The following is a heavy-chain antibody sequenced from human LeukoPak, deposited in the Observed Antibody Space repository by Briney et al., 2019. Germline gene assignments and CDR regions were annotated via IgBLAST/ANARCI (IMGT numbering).Heavy chain of an antibody. CDR2: IYPGDSDT. V-gene: IGHV5-51*01. Sequence: GKSLKISRKGSGYSFTTYWIGWVRQMPGKGLEWMGIIYPGDSDTRYSPSFQGQVTISVDKSINTAYLQWSSLEASDTAMYYCARFARPGKNSRGFDYWGQGTLVTVSS. D-gene: IGHD4-23*01. J-gene: IGHJ4*02. CDR3: ARFARPGKNSRGFDY. CDR1: GYSFTTYW.